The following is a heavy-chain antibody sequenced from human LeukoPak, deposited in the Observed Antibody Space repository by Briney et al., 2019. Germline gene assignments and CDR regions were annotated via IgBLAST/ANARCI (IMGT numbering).Heavy chain of an antibody. CDR2: ISGDGGDT. D-gene: IGHD5-12*01. V-gene: IGHV3-43*02. CDR1: GFTFDDYA. J-gene: IGHJ4*02. CDR3: AKARGYRDF. Sequence: PGGSLRLSCAASGFTFDDYAMHWVRQAPGKGLEWVCLISGDGGDTFYADSVKGRFTITRDNSKKSLYLQMNSLRTEDTAFYYCAKARGYRDFWGQGTLVTVSS.